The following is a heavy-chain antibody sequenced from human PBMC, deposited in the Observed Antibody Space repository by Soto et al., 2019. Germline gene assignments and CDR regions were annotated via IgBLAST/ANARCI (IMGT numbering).Heavy chain of an antibody. Sequence: QVQLVQSGTEVKKPGASVKVSCKASGYTFTSYDINWVRQATGQGLEWMGWMNPNSGNTGYAQKFQGRVTMTRNTSISTAYMELSSLRSEDTAVYYCARWPDGYYYYGMDVWGQGTTVTVSS. J-gene: IGHJ6*02. V-gene: IGHV1-8*01. CDR2: MNPNSGNT. CDR3: ARWPDGYYYYGMDV. CDR1: GYTFTSYD.